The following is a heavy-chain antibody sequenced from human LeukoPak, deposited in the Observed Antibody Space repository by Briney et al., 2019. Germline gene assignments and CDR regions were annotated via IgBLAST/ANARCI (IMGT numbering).Heavy chain of an antibody. D-gene: IGHD2-15*01. Sequence: GGSLRLSCAASGFSFSSYSMNWVRQAPGKGLEWVSSISSSSSYIYNADSVKGGFTTSRDNTKNSLYLQMNSPRAENTAVYYSAKGRYCSGGSCYSFDYWGQGTLVTVSS. J-gene: IGHJ4*02. CDR3: AKGRYCSGGSCYSFDY. CDR2: ISSSSSYI. V-gene: IGHV3-21*04. CDR1: GFSFSSYS.